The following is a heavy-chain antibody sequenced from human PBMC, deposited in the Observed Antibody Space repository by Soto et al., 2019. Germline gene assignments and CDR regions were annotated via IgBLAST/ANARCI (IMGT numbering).Heavy chain of an antibody. CDR2: INHSGST. J-gene: IGHJ5*02. CDR3: ARALNTPKAPKTSFDP. D-gene: IGHD2-15*01. Sequence: SETLSLTCAVYGGSFSGYYWSWIRQPPRKGLEWIGEINHSGSTNYNPSLKSRVTISVDTSKNQFSLKLSSVTAADTAVYYCARALNTPKAPKTSFDPWGQGTRVTVSS. V-gene: IGHV4-34*01. CDR1: GGSFSGYY.